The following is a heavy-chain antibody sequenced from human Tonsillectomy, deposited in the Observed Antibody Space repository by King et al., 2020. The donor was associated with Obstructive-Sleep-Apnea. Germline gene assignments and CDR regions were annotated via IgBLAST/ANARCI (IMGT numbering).Heavy chain of an antibody. CDR2: MNPNSGNA. D-gene: IGHD2-2*01. Sequence: VQLVQSGAEVKRPGASVKVSCKASGYTFTIHDINWVRQATGQGLEWMGWMNPNSGNAGFAQKFQGRVTMTRDTSIGTAYMGLSSLRSEDTAGYYCAGVLGDGSRNTVGGVEDWGPGTLATV. V-gene: IGHV1-8*01. CDR3: AGVLGDGSRNTVGGVED. CDR1: GYTFTIHD. J-gene: IGHJ1*01.